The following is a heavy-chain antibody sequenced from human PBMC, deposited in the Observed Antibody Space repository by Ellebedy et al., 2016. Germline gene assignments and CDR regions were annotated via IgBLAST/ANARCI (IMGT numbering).Heavy chain of an antibody. D-gene: IGHD3-10*01. CDR2: GHT. CDR3: ARTWTSVRGVLDV. Sequence: ASVKVSCXASGYSFASYGINWVRQAPGQGLEWLGGHTNYAQGFQGRVRMTTDTSRSTAYMELKSLRIDDTAVYYCARTWTSVRGVLDVWGQGTTVSVSS. J-gene: IGHJ6*02. CDR1: GYSFASYG. V-gene: IGHV1-18*01.